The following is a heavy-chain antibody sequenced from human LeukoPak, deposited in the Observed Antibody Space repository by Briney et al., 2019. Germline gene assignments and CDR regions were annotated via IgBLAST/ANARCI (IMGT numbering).Heavy chain of an antibody. D-gene: IGHD1-26*01. V-gene: IGHV1-3*01. Sequence: ASVKVSCKASGGTFSSYAISWVRQAPGQGLEWMGWINAGNGNTKYSQKFQGRVTITRDTSASTAYVELSSLRSEDTAVYYCASLYDIVGTTVDYWGQGTLVTVSS. J-gene: IGHJ4*02. CDR1: GGTFSSYA. CDR2: INAGNGNT. CDR3: ASLYDIVGTTVDY.